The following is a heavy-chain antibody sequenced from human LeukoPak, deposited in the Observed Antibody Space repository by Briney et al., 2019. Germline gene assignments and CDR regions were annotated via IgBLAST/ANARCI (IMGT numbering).Heavy chain of an antibody. CDR3: ARAEGHYDFWSGYHNWFDP. D-gene: IGHD3-3*01. V-gene: IGHV3-74*01. Sequence: PGGSLRLSCAASGFTFSSYWMHWVRQAPGKGLVWVSRINTDGSSTSYADSVKGRFTISRDNAKNSLYLQMNSLRAEDTAVYYCARAEGHYDFWSGYHNWFDPWGQGTLVTVSS. J-gene: IGHJ5*02. CDR2: INTDGSST. CDR1: GFTFSSYW.